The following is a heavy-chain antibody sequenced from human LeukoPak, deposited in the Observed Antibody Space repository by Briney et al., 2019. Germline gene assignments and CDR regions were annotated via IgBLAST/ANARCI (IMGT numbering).Heavy chain of an antibody. CDR2: IYYSWST. J-gene: IGHJ4*02. D-gene: IGHD3-22*01. CDR1: GGSISSYY. Sequence: SETLSLTCTVSGGSISSYYWSWIRQPPGKGLEWNGYIYYSWSTNYNPSLKSRVTISVDTSKNQFSLKLSSVTAADTAVYYCARHEYSSGYHDYWGQGTLVTVSS. V-gene: IGHV4-59*08. CDR3: ARHEYSSGYHDY.